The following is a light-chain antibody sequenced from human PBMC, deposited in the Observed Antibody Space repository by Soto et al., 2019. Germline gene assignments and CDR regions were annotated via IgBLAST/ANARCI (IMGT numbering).Light chain of an antibody. CDR3: SSYTSSSTDV. Sequence: QSALAQPASVSGSPGQSITISCTGTSSDVGGFDFVSWYQQHPGKAPKLLIYDVSNRPSGVSDRFSGSKSGNTASLTISWLQAEDDADYYFSSYTSSSTDVFGTGTKVTVL. J-gene: IGLJ1*01. V-gene: IGLV2-14*03. CDR1: SSDVGGFDF. CDR2: DVS.